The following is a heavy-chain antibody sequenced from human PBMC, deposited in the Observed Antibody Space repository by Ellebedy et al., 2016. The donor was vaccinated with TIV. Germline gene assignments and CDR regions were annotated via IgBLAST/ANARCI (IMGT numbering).Heavy chain of an antibody. Sequence: GESLKISXAASGFTFSSYGMHWVRQAPGKGLEWVAVIWYDGSNKYYADSVKGRFTISRDNSKNTLYLQMNSLRAEDTAVYYCARDFRWLQPSEGYFDYWGQGTLVTVSS. V-gene: IGHV3-33*01. CDR1: GFTFSSYG. D-gene: IGHD5-24*01. CDR3: ARDFRWLQPSEGYFDY. J-gene: IGHJ4*02. CDR2: IWYDGSNK.